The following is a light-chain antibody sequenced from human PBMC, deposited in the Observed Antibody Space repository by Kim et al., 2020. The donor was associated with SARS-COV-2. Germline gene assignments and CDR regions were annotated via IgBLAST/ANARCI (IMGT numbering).Light chain of an antibody. CDR2: AAS. V-gene: IGKV1-8*01. Sequence: AIRMTQSPSSFSASTGVRVTITCRASQGISSYLAWYQQKPGKAPKLLIYAASTFQSGVPSRFSGSGSGTDFTLTISCLQSEDFATYYCQQYYSYPRTFGQGTKLEI. CDR3: QQYYSYPRT. CDR1: QGISSY. J-gene: IGKJ2*01.